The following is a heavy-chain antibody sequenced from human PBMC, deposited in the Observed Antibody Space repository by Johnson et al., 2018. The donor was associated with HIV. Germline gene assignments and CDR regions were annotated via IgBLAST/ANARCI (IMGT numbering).Heavy chain of an antibody. CDR2: ISSSGSTI. D-gene: IGHD2-8*02. CDR3: ARVKGCTGGVCSALGAFDI. CDR1: GFTFSDYY. V-gene: IGHV3-11*04. Sequence: QVLLVESGGGLVKPGGSLRLSCAASGFTFSDYYLSWIRQAPGKGLEWVSYISSSGSTIYYADSVTGRFNIPTDNAKNSLYLQLNSLRAEDTAVYYCARVKGCTGGVCSALGAFDIWGQGTMVTVSS. J-gene: IGHJ3*02.